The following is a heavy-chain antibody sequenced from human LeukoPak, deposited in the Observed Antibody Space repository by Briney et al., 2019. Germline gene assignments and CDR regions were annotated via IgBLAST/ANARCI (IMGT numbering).Heavy chain of an antibody. J-gene: IGHJ4*02. CDR2: ISYDGTYA. D-gene: IGHD2/OR15-2a*01. V-gene: IGHV3-30*04. Sequence: GGSLRLSCVASGLTFCSLAMDWVRQAPGKGLEWVGDISYDGTYASYAGSVRGRFTISRDNSKNTLYLQMNSLRTEDTAVYYCATESSLSNWGLGTLVTVSS. CDR3: ATESSLSN. CDR1: GLTFCSLA.